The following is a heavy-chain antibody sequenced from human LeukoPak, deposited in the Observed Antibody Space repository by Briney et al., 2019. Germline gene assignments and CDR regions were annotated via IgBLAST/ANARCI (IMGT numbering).Heavy chain of an antibody. Sequence: ASVKVSCKASGYTFTSYGISWVRQAPGQVLVWMGWISAYNGNTNYAQKLQGRVTMTTDTSTSTAYMELRSLRSDDTAVYYCARASELLWFGELVDYWGQGTLVTVSS. CDR2: ISAYNGNT. CDR1: GYTFTSYG. D-gene: IGHD3-10*01. J-gene: IGHJ4*02. CDR3: ARASELLWFGELVDY. V-gene: IGHV1-18*01.